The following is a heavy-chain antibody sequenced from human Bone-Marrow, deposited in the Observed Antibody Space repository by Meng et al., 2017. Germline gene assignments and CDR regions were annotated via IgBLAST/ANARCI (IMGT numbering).Heavy chain of an antibody. CDR1: GFTSSSSD. CDR2: LGTAGDA. CDR3: ARDGHIGYCSSTSCYRHDKAYYYGMDV. Sequence: GESLKISCAACGFTSSSSDLHWVRQTSGEGLQWVSTLGTAGDASYPGSVKGQFTISRESAKNSLYLQMNSLRAEDTAVYYCARDGHIGYCSSTSCYRHDKAYYYGMDVWGQGTTVTVSS. D-gene: IGHD2-2*01. V-gene: IGHV3-13*03. J-gene: IGHJ6*02.